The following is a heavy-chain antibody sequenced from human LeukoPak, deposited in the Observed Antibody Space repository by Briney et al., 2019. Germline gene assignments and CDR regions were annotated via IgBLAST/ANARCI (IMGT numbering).Heavy chain of an antibody. CDR1: GGSFSGYY. D-gene: IGHD3-9*01. CDR2: INHSGST. Sequence: SETLSLTCAVYGGSFSGYYWSWIRQPPGKGLEWIGEINHSGSTNYNPSLKSRVTISVDTSKNQFSLKLSSVTAADTAVYYCASQYYDILTGYVGAFDIWGQGTMVTVSS. J-gene: IGHJ3*02. CDR3: ASQYYDILTGYVGAFDI. V-gene: IGHV4-34*01.